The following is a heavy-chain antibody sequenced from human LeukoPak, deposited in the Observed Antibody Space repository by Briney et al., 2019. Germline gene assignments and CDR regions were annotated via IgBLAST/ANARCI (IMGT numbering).Heavy chain of an antibody. CDR3: VKGGGGALAFDS. CDR2: INNGGST. J-gene: IGHJ4*01. V-gene: IGHV3-64D*06. CDR1: GFIFSNYV. Sequence: GGSLRLSCAASGFIFSNYVMHWVRQAPGKGLEYVSGINNGGSTYHADSVKGRFTISRDNSKSTLYLQMSSLRVEDTAVYYCVKGGGGALAFDSWGQEPWSPSPQ. D-gene: IGHD2-21*01.